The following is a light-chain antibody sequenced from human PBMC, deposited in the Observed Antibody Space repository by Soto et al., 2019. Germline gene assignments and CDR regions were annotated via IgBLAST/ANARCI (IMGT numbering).Light chain of an antibody. CDR3: QKYNSAPRT. Sequence: DIQMTQSPSSLSASVGDRVTITCRASQGISSYLAWYHQQPGKVPKLLIYAASTLQSGVPSRFSGSGSGTDFTLTISSLQPADVATYYCQKYNSAPRTFGQGTKVEIK. CDR2: AAS. V-gene: IGKV1-27*01. CDR1: QGISSY. J-gene: IGKJ1*01.